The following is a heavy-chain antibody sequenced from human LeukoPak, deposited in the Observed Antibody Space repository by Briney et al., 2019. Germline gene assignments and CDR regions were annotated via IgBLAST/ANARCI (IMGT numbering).Heavy chain of an antibody. CDR2: IKSKIDGGTT. J-gene: IGHJ6*03. Sequence: GGSLRLSCAASGFTFTNAWMSWVRQAPGKGLEWVGRIKSKIDGGTTDYAAPVKGRFTISRDDSKNTLYLQMNSLKTEDTAVYYCTTGTQKYYYYYYMDVWGKGTTVTVSS. V-gene: IGHV3-15*01. D-gene: IGHD1-1*01. CDR1: GFTFTNAW. CDR3: TTGTQKYYYYYYMDV.